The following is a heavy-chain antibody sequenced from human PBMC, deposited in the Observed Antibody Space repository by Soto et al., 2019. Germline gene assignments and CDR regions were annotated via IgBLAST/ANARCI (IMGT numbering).Heavy chain of an antibody. Sequence: SETLSLTCTVSGGSISSSSYYWGWIRQPPGKGLEWIGSIYYSWSTYYNPSLKSRVTISVDTSKNQFSLKLSSVTAADTAVYYCASHEHSSGYFGFDYWGQGNLVTVSS. D-gene: IGHD3-22*01. CDR1: GGSISSSSYY. CDR3: ASHEHSSGYFGFDY. CDR2: IYYSWST. V-gene: IGHV4-39*01. J-gene: IGHJ4*02.